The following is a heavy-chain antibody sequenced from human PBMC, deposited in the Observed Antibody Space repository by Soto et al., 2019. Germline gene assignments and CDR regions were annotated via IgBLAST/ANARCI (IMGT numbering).Heavy chain of an antibody. V-gene: IGHV3-23*01. D-gene: IGHD2-15*01. J-gene: IGHJ4*02. CDR2: ISGSGGST. CDR3: AKDHKTVVKPRGYFDY. CDR1: GFTFSSYA. Sequence: GGSLRLSCAASGFTFSSYAMSWVRQAPGKGLEWVSAISGSGGSTYYADSVKGRFTISRDNSKNTLYLQMNSLRAEDTAVYYCAKDHKTVVKPRGYFDYWGQGTLVTVSS.